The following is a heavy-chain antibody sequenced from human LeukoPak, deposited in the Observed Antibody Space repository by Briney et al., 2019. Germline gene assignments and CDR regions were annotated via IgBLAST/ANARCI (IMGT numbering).Heavy chain of an antibody. J-gene: IGHJ4*02. CDR1: GGSISSYY. V-gene: IGHV4-59*08. Sequence: SETLSLTCTVSGGSISSYYWSWIRQPPGKGLEWIGYIYYSGSTNYNPSLKSRVTISVDTSKNQFSLKLSSVTAADTAVYYCASSPSFGVVQFDYWGQGTLVTVSS. CDR2: IYYSGST. D-gene: IGHD3-3*01. CDR3: ASSPSFGVVQFDY.